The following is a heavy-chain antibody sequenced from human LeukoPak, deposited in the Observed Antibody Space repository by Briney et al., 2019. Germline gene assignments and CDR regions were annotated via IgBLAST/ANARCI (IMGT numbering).Heavy chain of an antibody. J-gene: IGHJ4*02. CDR3: ARPSSGYSYGYDFDY. V-gene: IGHV3-30*03. CDR2: ISYDGSNK. Sequence: GRSLRLSCAASGFTFSSYGMHWVRQALGKGLEWVAVISYDGSNKYYADSVKGRFTISRDNSKITLYLQMNSLRAEDTAVYYCARPSSGYSYGYDFDYWGQGTLVTVSS. D-gene: IGHD5-18*01. CDR1: GFTFSSYG.